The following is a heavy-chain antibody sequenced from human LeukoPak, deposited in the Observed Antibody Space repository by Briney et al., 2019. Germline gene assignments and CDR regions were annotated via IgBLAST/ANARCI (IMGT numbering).Heavy chain of an antibody. V-gene: IGHV4-59*01. D-gene: IGHD4/OR15-4a*01. Sequence: PSETLSLTCTVSGGSISSFYWSWIRQPPGKGLEWIGYIYYSGSTNYNPSLKSRVTISVDTSKNQFSLKLSSVTAADTAVYYCARAKYMVHFDYWGQGTLVTVSS. CDR1: GGSISSFY. J-gene: IGHJ4*02. CDR3: ARAKYMVHFDY. CDR2: IYYSGST.